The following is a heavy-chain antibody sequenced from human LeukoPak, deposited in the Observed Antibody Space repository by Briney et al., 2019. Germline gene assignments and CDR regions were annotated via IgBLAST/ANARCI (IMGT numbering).Heavy chain of an antibody. D-gene: IGHD4-23*01. CDR3: ARGRPHGNDY. CDR1: GFSFRSYW. J-gene: IGHJ4*02. Sequence: GGSLRLSCGASGFSFRSYWMHWVRQAPGKGLVWVSRIASDGSSTTYADSVKGRFSISRDNAKNTLYLQMNSLRVEDTAVYYCARGRPHGNDYWGQGTLVTVSS. CDR2: IASDGSST. V-gene: IGHV3-74*01.